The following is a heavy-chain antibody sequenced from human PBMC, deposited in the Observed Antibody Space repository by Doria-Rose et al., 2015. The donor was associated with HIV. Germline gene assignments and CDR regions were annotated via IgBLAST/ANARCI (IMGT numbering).Heavy chain of an antibody. D-gene: IGHD6-13*01. CDR3: ARIKSSRWYHKYYFDF. J-gene: IGHJ4*02. Sequence: QVQLVQSGPVLVKPTETLTLTCTVSGVSLSSPGMGVSWIRQPPGEALEWLANIFSDDERSYKTSLKSRFTISSGTSKSQVVLTMTDMDPVDTATYYCARIKSSRWYHKYYFDFWGQGPLVIVSA. V-gene: IGHV2-26*01. CDR2: IFSDDER. CDR1: GVSLSSPGMG.